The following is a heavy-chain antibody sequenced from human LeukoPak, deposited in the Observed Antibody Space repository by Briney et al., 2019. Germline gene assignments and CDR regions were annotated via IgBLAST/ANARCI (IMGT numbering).Heavy chain of an antibody. J-gene: IGHJ4*02. CDR3: ARVDSFVDY. D-gene: IGHD3-3*02. CDR2: INHSGST. Sequence: KPSETLSLTCAVYGGSFSGYYWSWIRQPPGKGLEWIGEINHSGSTNYNPSLKSRVTISVDTSKNQFSLKLSSVTAADTAVYYCARVDSFVDYWGQGTLVTVSS. V-gene: IGHV4-34*01. CDR1: GGSFSGYY.